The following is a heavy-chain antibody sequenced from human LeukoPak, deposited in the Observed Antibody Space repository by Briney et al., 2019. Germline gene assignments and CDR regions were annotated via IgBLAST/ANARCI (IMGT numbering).Heavy chain of an antibody. V-gene: IGHV3-48*03. CDR1: GFTFSSYE. J-gene: IGHJ6*02. D-gene: IGHD3-10*01. Sequence: GGSLRLSCAASGFTFSSYEMNWVRQAPGKGLEWVSYISSSGSTIYYADSVKGRFTISRDNAKNSLYLQMNSLRAEDTAVYYCAREGSNLNYYGSDYGMDVWGQGTTVTASS. CDR3: AREGSNLNYYGSDYGMDV. CDR2: ISSSGSTI.